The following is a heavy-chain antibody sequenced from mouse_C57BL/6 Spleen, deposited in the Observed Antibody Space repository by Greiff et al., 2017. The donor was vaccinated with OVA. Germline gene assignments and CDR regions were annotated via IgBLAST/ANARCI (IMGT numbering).Heavy chain of an antibody. V-gene: IGHV3-6*01. CDR3: ARSAIYYDYDVRFAY. CDR1: GYSITSGYY. Sequence: EVQLQESGPGLVKPSQSLSLTCSVTGYSITSGYYWNWIRQFPGNKLEWMGYISYDGSNNYNPSLKNRISITRDTSKNQFFLKLNSVTTEDTATYYCARSAIYYDYDVRFAYWGQGTLVTVSA. CDR2: ISYDGSN. D-gene: IGHD2-4*01. J-gene: IGHJ3*01.